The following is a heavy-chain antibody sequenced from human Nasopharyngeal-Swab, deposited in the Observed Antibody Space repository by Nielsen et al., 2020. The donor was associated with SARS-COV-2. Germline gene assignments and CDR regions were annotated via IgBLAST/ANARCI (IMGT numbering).Heavy chain of an antibody. D-gene: IGHD2-2*01. CDR3: ARLTSLSGALDY. V-gene: IGHV4-59*08. Sequence: SETLSLTCTVSGASITTYYWNRIRQPPGKGLEWIGYIYYGGSTSYNPSLKSRVTTSLDTSKKQFSLKLASVTAADTAVYYCARLTSLSGALDYWGQGTLVTVSS. CDR2: IYYGGST. CDR1: GASITTYY. J-gene: IGHJ4*02.